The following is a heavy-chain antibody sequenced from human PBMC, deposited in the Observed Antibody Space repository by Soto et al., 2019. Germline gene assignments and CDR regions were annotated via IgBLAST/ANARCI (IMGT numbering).Heavy chain of an antibody. D-gene: IGHD3-10*01. CDR3: ERDRVLLWFGEFSTTFRFYP. Sequence: GASVKVSCKASGCTFTIYGISWVRQAPGQGLEWMGWISAYNGNTNYAQKLQGRVTMTTDTSTSTAYMELRSLRSDDTAVYYCERDRVLLWFGEFSTTFRFYPLGQGTLVIVSS. J-gene: IGHJ5*02. CDR1: GCTFTIYG. CDR2: ISAYNGNT. V-gene: IGHV1-18*04.